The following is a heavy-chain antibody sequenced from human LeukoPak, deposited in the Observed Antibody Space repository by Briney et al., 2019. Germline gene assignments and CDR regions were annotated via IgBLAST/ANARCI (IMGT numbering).Heavy chain of an antibody. CDR1: GGSISGYY. CDR2: VYHSGGT. D-gene: IGHD3-10*01. Sequence: SETLSLTCTVSGGSISGYYWAWIRQPPGKGLEWIGYVYHSGGTSYNPSLKSRVTITVDTSKNQFSLKLTSVTAADTAVYYCARDNADYASGGDWFDPWGQGTLVTVSS. CDR3: ARDNADYASGGDWFDP. V-gene: IGHV4-59*01. J-gene: IGHJ5*02.